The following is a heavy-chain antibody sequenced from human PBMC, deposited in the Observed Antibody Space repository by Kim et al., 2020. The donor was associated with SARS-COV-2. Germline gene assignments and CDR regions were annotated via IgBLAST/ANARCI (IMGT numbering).Heavy chain of an antibody. J-gene: IGHJ4*02. CDR2: IYTDPSKT. Sequence: GGSLRLSCAASGFTFRNYAMAWVRQAPGEGLEWVSIIYTDPSKTFYADSVKGRFTISRDNSKNTLYLQMNSLSAEDTALYYCAKSESGGNNELDYWGQGALVTVSS. CDR3: AKSESGGNNELDY. V-gene: IGHV3-23*03. CDR1: GFTFRNYA. D-gene: IGHD3-16*01.